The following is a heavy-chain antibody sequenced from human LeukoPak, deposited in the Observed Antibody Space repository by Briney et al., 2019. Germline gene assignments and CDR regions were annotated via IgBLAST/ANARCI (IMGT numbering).Heavy chain of an antibody. Sequence: SQTLSLTCAVSGGSISSGGYPWSWIPQPPGKGLECIGYIYHSGSTYYNPSLKSRVTISVDRSKNQFSLKLSSVTAADTAAYYCGFSVAGISKFFWGQGTLVTVSS. CDR2: IYHSGST. CDR3: GFSVAGISKFF. V-gene: IGHV4-30-2*01. J-gene: IGHJ4*02. CDR1: GGSISSGGYP. D-gene: IGHD6-19*01.